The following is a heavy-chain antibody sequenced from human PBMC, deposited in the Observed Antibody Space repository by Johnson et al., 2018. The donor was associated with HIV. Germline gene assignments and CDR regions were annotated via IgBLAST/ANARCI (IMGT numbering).Heavy chain of an antibody. J-gene: IGHJ3*02. CDR3: AKSYSSSWYTDAFDI. CDR2: ISISGSTI. D-gene: IGHD6-13*01. CDR1: GFTFSSYW. Sequence: VQLVELGGGLVQPGGSLRLSCAASGFTFSSYWMNWVRQAPGKGLAWVSYISISGSTIYYSDSVKARFTISRDNSKNTLYLQMNSLRAEDTAVYYCAKSYSSSWYTDAFDIWGKGTMVTVSS. V-gene: IGHV3-48*01.